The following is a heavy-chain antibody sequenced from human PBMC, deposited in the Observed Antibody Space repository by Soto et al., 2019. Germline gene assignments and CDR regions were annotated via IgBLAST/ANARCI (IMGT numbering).Heavy chain of an antibody. CDR1: GYTFTSYD. Sequence: ASVKVSCKASGYTFTSYDISWVRQATGQGLEWMGWMNPNNGNTDYAPKFQGRVTMTMNTSIGTAYMELSSLRSEDTAVYYCARSPRNYYALGSYSYFRHWGQGTLVTVSS. D-gene: IGHD3-10*01. CDR3: ARSPRNYYALGSYSYFRH. J-gene: IGHJ1*01. V-gene: IGHV1-8*01. CDR2: MNPNNGNT.